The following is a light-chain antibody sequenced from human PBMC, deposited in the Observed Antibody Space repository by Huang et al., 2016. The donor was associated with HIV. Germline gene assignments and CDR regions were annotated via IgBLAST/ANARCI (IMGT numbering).Light chain of an antibody. CDR3: MQGLQSWT. V-gene: IGKV2-28*01. CDR1: QSLLHSNGHNY. CDR2: LGS. J-gene: IGKJ1*01. Sequence: DIVMVQSPVSLSVTPGEAASITCRSSQSLLHSNGHNYLDWYRQKPGQSPQLLIYLGSTRAAGVPDRFSCSGSGTDFTLKINRVEADDVGVYYCMQGLQSWTFGQGTKVEI.